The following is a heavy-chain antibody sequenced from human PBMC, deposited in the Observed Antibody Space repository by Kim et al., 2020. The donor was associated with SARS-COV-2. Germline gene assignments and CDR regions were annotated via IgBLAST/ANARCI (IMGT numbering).Heavy chain of an antibody. Sequence: SETLSLTCTVSGGSISSGGYYWSWIRQHPGKGLEWIGYIYYSGSTYYNPSLKSRVTISVDTSKNQFSLKLSSVTAADTAVYYCASGDYYASSGYPGGDYFDYWGQGTLVTVSS. CDR2: IYYSGST. CDR3: ASGDYYASSGYPGGDYFDY. CDR1: GGSISSGGYY. D-gene: IGHD3-22*01. V-gene: IGHV4-31*03. J-gene: IGHJ4*02.